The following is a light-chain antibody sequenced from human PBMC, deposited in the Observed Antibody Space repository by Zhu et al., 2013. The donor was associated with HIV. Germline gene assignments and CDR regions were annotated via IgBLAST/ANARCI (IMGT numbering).Light chain of an antibody. CDR2: AAS. J-gene: IGKJ2*01. V-gene: IGKV1-8*01. CDR3: QQFYTHPYT. Sequence: AIRMTQSPSSLSASTGDRVTITCRASQGISSFLAWYQQKPGKAPKLLIYAASTLQGGVPSRFSGSGSGTDFTLTISCLQSEDFATYYCQQFYTHPYTFGQGTKLEIK. CDR1: QGISSF.